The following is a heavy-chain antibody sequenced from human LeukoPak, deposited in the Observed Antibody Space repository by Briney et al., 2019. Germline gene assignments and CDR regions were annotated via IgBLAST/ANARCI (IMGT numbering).Heavy chain of an antibody. CDR3: ARAAGKEGYYYYYYYMDV. CDR2: IYYSGST. CDR1: GGSISSHY. J-gene: IGHJ6*03. D-gene: IGHD6-13*01. V-gene: IGHV4-59*11. Sequence: SETLSLTCTVSGGSISSHYWSWIRQPPGKGLEWIGYIYYSGSTNYNPSLKRRVTISVDTSKNQFSLKLSSVTAADTAVYYCARAAGKEGYYYYYYYMDVWGKGTTVTVSS.